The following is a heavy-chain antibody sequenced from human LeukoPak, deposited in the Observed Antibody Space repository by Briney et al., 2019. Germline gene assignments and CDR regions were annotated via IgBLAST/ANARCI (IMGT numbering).Heavy chain of an antibody. D-gene: IGHD3-3*01. CDR1: GFTFGDYA. Sequence: GGSLRLSCTASGFTFGDYAMHWVRQAPGKGLEWVAFIRYDGSNKYYADSVKGRFTISRDNSKNKLYLQMNSLRAEDTAVYYCAKGSKEVLFTRDHYMDVWGKGTTVTISS. CDR3: AKGSKEVLFTRDHYMDV. V-gene: IGHV3-30*02. CDR2: IRYDGSNK. J-gene: IGHJ6*03.